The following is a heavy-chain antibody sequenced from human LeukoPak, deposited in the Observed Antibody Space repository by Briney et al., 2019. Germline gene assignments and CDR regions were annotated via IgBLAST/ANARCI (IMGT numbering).Heavy chain of an antibody. CDR3: ARFEYSGSSTGFDY. V-gene: IGHV4-31*03. CDR1: GGSIRRGGYY. J-gene: IGHJ4*02. Sequence: SETLSLTCTVSGGSIRRGGYYWSWIRQHPGKGLEWIGYIYYSGSTYYNPSLKSRVTISVDTSKNQFSLKLSSVTAADTAVYYCARFEYSGSSTGFDYWGQGTLVTVSS. CDR2: IYYSGST. D-gene: IGHD6-6*01.